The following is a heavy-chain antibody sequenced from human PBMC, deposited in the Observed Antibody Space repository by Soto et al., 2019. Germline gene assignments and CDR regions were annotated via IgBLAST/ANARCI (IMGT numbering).Heavy chain of an antibody. J-gene: IGHJ4*02. CDR3: ARISLGTENFEN. Sequence: GGSLRLSCAASGFTVSSYHMSWVRQAPGKGLEWVSIIYTAGSADSADSVKGRFTISRDNSRNTLFLQMNSLRAGDTAAYYCARISLGTENFENWGQGTLVTVSS. CDR2: IYTAGSA. D-gene: IGHD2-21*02. CDR1: GFTVSSYH. V-gene: IGHV3-53*01.